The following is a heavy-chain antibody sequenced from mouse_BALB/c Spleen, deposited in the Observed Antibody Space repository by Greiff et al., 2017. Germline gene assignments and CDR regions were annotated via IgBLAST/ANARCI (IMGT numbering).Heavy chain of an antibody. V-gene: IGHV1-9*01. D-gene: IGHD1-1*01. Sequence: QVHVKQSGAELMKPGASVKISCKATGYTFSSYWIEWVKQRPGHGLEWIGEILPGSGSTNYNEKFKGKATFTADTSSNTAYMQLSSLTSEDSAVYYCAREDYYGSSYDAMDYWGQGTSVTVSS. CDR3: AREDYYGSSYDAMDY. CDR1: GYTFSSYW. J-gene: IGHJ4*01. CDR2: ILPGSGST.